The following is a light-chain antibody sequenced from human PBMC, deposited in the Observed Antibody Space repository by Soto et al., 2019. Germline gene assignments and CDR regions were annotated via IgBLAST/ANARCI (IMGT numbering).Light chain of an antibody. CDR1: QSISSW. CDR3: QQYNSYSPLT. Sequence: DFQMTQSPSTLSASVGDRVTITCRASQSISSWLAWYQQRPGKAPKLLIYDASILEGGVPSRFSGSGSGTEFTLTISSLQPDDSATYYCQQYNSYSPLTFGQGTRLEI. CDR2: DAS. J-gene: IGKJ5*01. V-gene: IGKV1-5*01.